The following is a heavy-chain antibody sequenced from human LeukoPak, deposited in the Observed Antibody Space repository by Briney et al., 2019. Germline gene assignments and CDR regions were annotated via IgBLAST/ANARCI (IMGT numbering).Heavy chain of an antibody. CDR1: GFTFSSYS. V-gene: IGHV3-21*01. CDR3: ARQYDDRGAFDI. D-gene: IGHD3-16*01. Sequence: GGSLRLSCAASGFTFSSYSMNWVRQAPGKGLEWVSSISSSSSYIYYADSVKGRFTISRDNAKNSLYLQMNSLRAEDTAVYYCARQYDDRGAFDIWGQGTMVTVSS. J-gene: IGHJ3*02. CDR2: ISSSSSYI.